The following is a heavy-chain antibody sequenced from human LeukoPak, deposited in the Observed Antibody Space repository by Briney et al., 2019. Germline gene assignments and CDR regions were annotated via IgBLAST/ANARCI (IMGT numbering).Heavy chain of an antibody. Sequence: GASVKVSRKASGGTFSSYAISWVRQAPGQGLEWMGGIIPIFGTANYAQKFQGRVTITADESTSTAYMELSSLRSEDTAVYYCARAGWSTAMVPYGALDYWGQGTLVTVSS. CDR2: IIPIFGTA. CDR3: ARAGWSTAMVPYGALDY. V-gene: IGHV1-69*13. J-gene: IGHJ4*02. CDR1: GGTFSSYA. D-gene: IGHD5-18*01.